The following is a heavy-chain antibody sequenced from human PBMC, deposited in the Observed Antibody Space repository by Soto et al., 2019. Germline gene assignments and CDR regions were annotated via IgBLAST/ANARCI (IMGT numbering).Heavy chain of an antibody. V-gene: IGHV4-61*01. D-gene: IGHD3-22*01. CDR2: INYSGST. CDR3: ARDGDTSGYYYFDY. CDR1: GGSVSSGSYY. Sequence: QVQLQESGPGLVKPSETLSLTCTVSGGSVSSGSYYWTWMRQPPGKGLEWIGYINYSGSTSYNPSLKGRVAISVDTSKKQFSLKVSCVTAADTAVYYCARDGDTSGYYYFDYWGQGTLVTVSS. J-gene: IGHJ4*02.